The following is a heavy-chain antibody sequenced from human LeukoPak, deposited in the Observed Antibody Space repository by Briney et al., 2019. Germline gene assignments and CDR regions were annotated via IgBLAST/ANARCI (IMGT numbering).Heavy chain of an antibody. CDR1: GGSICRGDYY. Sequence: SQTLSLTCTVSGGSICRGDYYWSWIRQPPGKGLECIGYIYYSGSTYDNPSLKSRVTISVDTSKNQFSLKLSSVTAADTAVYYCARAGAYCSSTSCYGQNWFDPWGQGTLVTVSS. CDR2: IYYSGST. J-gene: IGHJ5*02. CDR3: ARAGAYCSSTSCYGQNWFDP. V-gene: IGHV4-30-4*08. D-gene: IGHD2-2*01.